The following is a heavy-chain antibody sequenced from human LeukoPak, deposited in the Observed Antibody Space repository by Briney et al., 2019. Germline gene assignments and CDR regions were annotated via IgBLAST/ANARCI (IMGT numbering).Heavy chain of an antibody. Sequence: GGSLRLSCAASGFTFSSHAMNWVRQAPGKGLEWVSSIGGIGASTYYADSVKGRFTISRDNSKNTLYLQMNSLRAEDTAVYYCAKRAGTPDDYWGQGTLVTVSS. CDR3: AKRAGTPDDY. V-gene: IGHV3-23*01. J-gene: IGHJ4*02. D-gene: IGHD6-19*01. CDR1: GFTFSSHA. CDR2: IGGIGAST.